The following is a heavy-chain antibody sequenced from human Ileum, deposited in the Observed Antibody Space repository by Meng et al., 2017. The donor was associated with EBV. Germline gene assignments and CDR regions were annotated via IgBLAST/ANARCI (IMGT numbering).Heavy chain of an antibody. CDR3: ARGWDTAMDSG. V-gene: IGHV4-61*01. CDR1: GGSVSISSYY. CDR2: IYYSGTT. Sequence: VQLPESGPGLVKPSESLCLTCTVSGGSVSISSYYWSWIRHPPGKGLEWIGYIYYSGTTNYNPSLESRVTISVDTSKNQFSLKLRSVAASDTAVYYCARGWDTAMDSGWGQGTLVTVSS. J-gene: IGHJ4*02. D-gene: IGHD5-18*01.